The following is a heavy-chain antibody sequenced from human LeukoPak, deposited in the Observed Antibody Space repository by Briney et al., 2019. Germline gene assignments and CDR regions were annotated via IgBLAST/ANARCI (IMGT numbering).Heavy chain of an antibody. CDR3: ARVYSSSGYNWFDP. D-gene: IGHD6-6*01. Sequence: SETLSLTCAVNGGSFSDYFWSWIRQPPGKGLEWIGEINHSGSTNYNPSLKSRVTMSVDTSKNQFSLKLSSVTAADTAVYYCARVYSSSGYNWFDPWGQGTLVTVSS. V-gene: IGHV4-34*01. J-gene: IGHJ5*02. CDR2: INHSGST. CDR1: GGSFSDYF.